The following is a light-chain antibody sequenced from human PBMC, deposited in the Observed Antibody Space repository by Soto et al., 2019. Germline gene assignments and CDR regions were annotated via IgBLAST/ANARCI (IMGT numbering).Light chain of an antibody. CDR3: TSYTPIVTLGSV. CDR2: EVT. J-gene: IGLJ1*01. V-gene: IGLV2-14*01. CDR1: SSDIGGYNS. Sequence: QSVLTQPASVSGSPGQSSTISCTGTSSDIGGYNSVSWYQQHPGRAPRLIIYEVTNRPPGVSNRFSASKSGNTASLTISGLQAEDEADYYCTSYTPIVTLGSVFGTGTKVTVL.